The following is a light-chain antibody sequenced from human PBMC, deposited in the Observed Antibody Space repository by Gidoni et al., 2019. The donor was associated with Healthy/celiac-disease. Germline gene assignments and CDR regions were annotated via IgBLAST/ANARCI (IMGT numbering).Light chain of an antibody. J-gene: IGKJ1*01. Sequence: EIVLTQSPGTLSLSPGERATLSCRASQSVSSSYLAWYQHKPGQAPRLLIYGASSRATGIPDRFSGSGSGTDFTLTISRLEPEDFAVYYCQQYGSSLRTFGQXTKVEIK. CDR1: QSVSSSY. CDR3: QQYGSSLRT. CDR2: GAS. V-gene: IGKV3-20*01.